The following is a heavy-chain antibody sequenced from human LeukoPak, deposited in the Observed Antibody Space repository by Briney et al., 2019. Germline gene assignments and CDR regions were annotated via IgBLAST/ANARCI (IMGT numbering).Heavy chain of an antibody. CDR1: GGSFSGYY. J-gene: IGHJ5*02. D-gene: IGHD2-15*01. Sequence: SETLSLTCAVYGGSFSGYYWSWIRQPPGKGLDWIEEINHSGSTNYNPSLKSRVTISVDTSKNQFSLKLSSVTAADTAVYYCARGRIKYCSGGSCYSGSGWFDPWGQGTLVTVSS. CDR3: ARGRIKYCSGGSCYSGSGWFDP. CDR2: INHSGST. V-gene: IGHV4-34*01.